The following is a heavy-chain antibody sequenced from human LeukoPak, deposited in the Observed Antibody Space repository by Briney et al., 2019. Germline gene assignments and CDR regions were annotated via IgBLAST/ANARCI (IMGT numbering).Heavy chain of an antibody. J-gene: IGHJ4*02. Sequence: SETLSLTCTVSGGSISSSSYYWGWIRQPPGKGLEWIGSIYYSGSTYYNPSLKSRVTISVDTSKNQFSLKLSSVTAADTAVYYCARVAYDYVWGSYRPRNYYFDYWGQGTLVTVSS. CDR3: ARVAYDYVWGSYRPRNYYFDY. CDR1: GGSISSSSYY. CDR2: IYYSGST. V-gene: IGHV4-39*07. D-gene: IGHD3-16*02.